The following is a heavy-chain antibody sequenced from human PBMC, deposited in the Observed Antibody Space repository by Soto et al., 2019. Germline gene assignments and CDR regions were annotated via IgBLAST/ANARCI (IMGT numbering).Heavy chain of an antibody. V-gene: IGHV3-23*01. J-gene: IGHJ4*02. CDR2: ISGSGGST. CDR3: ALLGLVYYFDY. CDR1: GFTFSSYA. Sequence: GGSLRLSCTGSGFTFSSYAMSWVRQAPGKGLEWVSGISGSGGSTYYADSVKGRFTISRDNSKNTLYLQMNSLRAEDTAVYYCALLGLVYYFDYWGQGTLVTVSS. D-gene: IGHD7-27*01.